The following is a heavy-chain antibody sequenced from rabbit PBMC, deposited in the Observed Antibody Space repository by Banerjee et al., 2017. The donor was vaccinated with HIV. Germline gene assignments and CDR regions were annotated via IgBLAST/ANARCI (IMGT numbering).Heavy chain of an antibody. CDR3: ARDLAGVTGWNFGL. Sequence: QSLEESGGDLVKPGASLTLTCTASGFSFSSNYWICWVRQAPGKGLEWIGCINTGSSGSTYYASWVNGRFSISKASWTTVTLQMTSLTAADTATYFCARDLAGVTGWNFGLWGPGTLVTVS. CDR2: INTGSSGST. CDR1: GFSFSSNYW. J-gene: IGHJ4*01. V-gene: IGHV1S40*01. D-gene: IGHD4-1*01.